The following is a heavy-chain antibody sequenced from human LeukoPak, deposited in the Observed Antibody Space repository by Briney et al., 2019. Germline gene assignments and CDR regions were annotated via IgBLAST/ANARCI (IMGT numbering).Heavy chain of an antibody. V-gene: IGHV1-69*01. J-gene: IGHJ4*02. CDR3: ARTAYDSSGYYQHYYFDY. Sequence: SVKVSCKASGGTFSSYAISWVRQAPGQGLEWMGGIIPIFGTANYAQKFQGSVTITADESTSTAYMELSSLRSEDTAVYYCARTAYDSSGYYQHYYFDYWGQGTLVTVSS. D-gene: IGHD3-22*01. CDR2: IIPIFGTA. CDR1: GGTFSSYA.